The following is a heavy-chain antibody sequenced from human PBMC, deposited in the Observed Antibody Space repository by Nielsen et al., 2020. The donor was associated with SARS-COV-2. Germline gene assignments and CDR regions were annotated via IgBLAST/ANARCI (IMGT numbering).Heavy chain of an antibody. Sequence: ASVKVSCKASGYTFTSYYMHWVRQAPGQGLEWMGIINPSGGSTSYAQKFQGRVTMTRDTSTSTVYMELSSLRSEDTAVYYCARGLSYSSGWHPFVRGPDVFDYGGQGTLVTVSS. CDR3: ARGLSYSSGWHPFVRGPDVFDY. D-gene: IGHD6-19*01. CDR2: INPSGGST. J-gene: IGHJ4*02. V-gene: IGHV1-46*01. CDR1: GYTFTSYY.